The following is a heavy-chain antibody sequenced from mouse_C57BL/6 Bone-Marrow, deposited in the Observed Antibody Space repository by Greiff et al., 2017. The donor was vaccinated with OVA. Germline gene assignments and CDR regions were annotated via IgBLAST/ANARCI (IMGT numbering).Heavy chain of an antibody. J-gene: IGHJ4*01. CDR1: GYTFTDYY. CDR2: INPNNGGT. D-gene: IGHD1-1*01. Sequence: EVQLQQSGPELVKPGASVKISCKASGYTFTDYYMNWVKQSHGKSLEWIGDINPNNGGTSYNQKFKGKATLTVDKSSSTAYMELRSLTSEDSAVYYCARGATVGSYAMDYWGQGTSVTVSS. V-gene: IGHV1-26*01. CDR3: ARGATVGSYAMDY.